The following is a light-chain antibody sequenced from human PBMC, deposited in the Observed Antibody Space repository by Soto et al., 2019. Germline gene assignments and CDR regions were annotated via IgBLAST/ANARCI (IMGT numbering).Light chain of an antibody. CDR1: SSDIGGYNY. Sequence: QSALTQPASVSGSPGQSITISCTGTSSDIGGYNYVSWYQQHPGKAPKLMIYDVSNRPSGVSNRFSGSKSGNTASLTISGLQAEDEADYYFSSYTSSNTLGFGGGTKLTVL. CDR2: DVS. CDR3: SSYTSSNTLG. V-gene: IGLV2-14*01. J-gene: IGLJ2*01.